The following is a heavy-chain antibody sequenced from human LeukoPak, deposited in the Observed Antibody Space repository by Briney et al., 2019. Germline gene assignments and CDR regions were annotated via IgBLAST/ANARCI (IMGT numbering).Heavy chain of an antibody. CDR1: GFTFRHAW. CDR2: IKSKTEGGTT. D-gene: IGHD4-17*01. Sequence: GGYLRLSCAASGFTFRHAWMSWVRQAPGKGLEWVGRIKSKTEGGTTDYAAPVKGRFTISRDDSKNTLYLQMNSLKTEDTAMYYCATDLYGDYPSLNYWGQGTLVTVSS. J-gene: IGHJ4*02. CDR3: ATDLYGDYPSLNY. V-gene: IGHV3-15*01.